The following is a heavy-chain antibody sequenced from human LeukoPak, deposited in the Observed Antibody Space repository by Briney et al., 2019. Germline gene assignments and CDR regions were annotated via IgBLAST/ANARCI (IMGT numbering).Heavy chain of an antibody. CDR3: AKDHCGGDCYGLYFDY. Sequence: GGSLRLSCAASGFSFNNYGMHWVRQAPGKGLEWVALILDDGSDKYYADSVKGRFTISRDNSENTLYLQMNGLRAEDTAVYYCAKDHCGGDCYGLYFDYWGQGTLVTVSS. CDR2: ILDDGSDK. J-gene: IGHJ4*02. D-gene: IGHD2-21*02. V-gene: IGHV3-30*02. CDR1: GFSFNNYG.